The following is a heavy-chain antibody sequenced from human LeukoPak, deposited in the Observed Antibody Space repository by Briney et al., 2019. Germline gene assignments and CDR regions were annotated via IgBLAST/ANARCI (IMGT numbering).Heavy chain of an antibody. D-gene: IGHD3-3*01. V-gene: IGHV4-39*01. J-gene: IGHJ5*02. CDR1: GGSISSSNYY. CDR3: ARLHVDFWSGYHNWFDP. Sequence: KPSETLSLTCTVSGGSISSSNYYWGWIRQPPGKGLEWIGSIYYSGSTHYNPSLKSRVTISVDTSKNQFSLKLSSVTAADTAVYYCARLHVDFWSGYHNWFDPWGQGTLVTVSS. CDR2: IYYSGST.